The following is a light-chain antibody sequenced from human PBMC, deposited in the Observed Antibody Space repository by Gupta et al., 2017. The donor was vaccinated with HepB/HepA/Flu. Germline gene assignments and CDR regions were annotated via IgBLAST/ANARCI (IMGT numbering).Light chain of an antibody. CDR3: QSADSSGTYPHVV. CDR1: ALPKQY. Sequence: SYELTQLPSVSVSHGQTARNAHAGDALPKQYAYWYQQKPGQAPVLVIYKDSERPSGIPERFSGSSSGTTVTLTISGVQAEDEADYYCQSADSSGTYPHVVFGGGTKLTVL. V-gene: IGLV3-25*03. J-gene: IGLJ2*01. CDR2: KDS.